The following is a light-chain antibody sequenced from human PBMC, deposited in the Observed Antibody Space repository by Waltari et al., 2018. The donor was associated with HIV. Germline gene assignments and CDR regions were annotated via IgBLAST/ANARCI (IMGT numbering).Light chain of an antibody. Sequence: DIQLTQSPSFLSASVGDRVTITCRASQAISSYLAWNQQKPGKAPKLLIYAASTLQSGVPSRCSGSGSGTEFTLTIGSLQPEDFATYYCQQLDSYTQITFGGGTKVEIK. CDR2: AAS. CDR1: QAISSY. V-gene: IGKV1-9*01. J-gene: IGKJ4*01. CDR3: QQLDSYTQIT.